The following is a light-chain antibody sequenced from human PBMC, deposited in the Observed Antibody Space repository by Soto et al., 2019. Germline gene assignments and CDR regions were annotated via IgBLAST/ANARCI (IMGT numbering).Light chain of an antibody. V-gene: IGLV8-61*01. CDR1: SGSVSTSYY. CDR3: VLYMGSGIWV. J-gene: IGLJ3*02. CDR2: STN. Sequence: QTVVTQEPSFSVSPGGTVTFTCGLSSGSVSTSYYPSWYQQTPGQAPLTLIYSTNTRSSGVPDRFSGSILGNKAALTITGAQADDESDYYCVLYMGSGIWVFGGGTKLTVL.